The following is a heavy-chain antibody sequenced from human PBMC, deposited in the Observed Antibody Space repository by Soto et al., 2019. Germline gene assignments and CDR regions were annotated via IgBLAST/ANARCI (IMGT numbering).Heavy chain of an antibody. J-gene: IGHJ4*02. V-gene: IGHV3-30*18. D-gene: IGHD1-26*01. CDR3: AKDIRGANPWAYYFDY. CDR1: GFTFNNYG. Sequence: QVQLVESGGEVVQPGRSLRLSCAASGFTFNNYGMHWVRQAPGKGLEWVAVISYDGSYKYYADSVKGRFTISRDNSKKMLYLQMNSLRAEDTAVYYCAKDIRGANPWAYYFDYWGQGTLVTVSS. CDR2: ISYDGSYK.